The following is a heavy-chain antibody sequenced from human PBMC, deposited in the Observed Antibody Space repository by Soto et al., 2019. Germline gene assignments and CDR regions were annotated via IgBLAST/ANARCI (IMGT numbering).Heavy chain of an antibody. CDR3: ARVSGWYYFDY. Sequence: QVQLVQSGAEVKKPGASVKVSCKASGYTFTSYAMHWVRQAPGQRLEWMGWINAGNGNTKYSQKFQGRVTITRDTSASTAFMELSSLRSEDTAVYYCARVSGWYYFDYWGQGTLVTVSS. CDR2: INAGNGNT. V-gene: IGHV1-3*01. CDR1: GYTFTSYA. J-gene: IGHJ4*02. D-gene: IGHD6-19*01.